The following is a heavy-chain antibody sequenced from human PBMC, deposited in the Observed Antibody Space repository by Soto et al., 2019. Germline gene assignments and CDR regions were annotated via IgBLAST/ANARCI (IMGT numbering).Heavy chain of an antibody. Sequence: PSETLSLTCAVSGDSISSGDGWTWVRQPPGERLEWIGEIFHSGTTNYNPSLKSRVTISVDKSKNQFSLKLSSVSAADTAVYYCARIVYCGGDCFSFDYWGQGTLVTVSS. J-gene: IGHJ4*02. CDR3: ARIVYCGGDCFSFDY. CDR2: IFHSGTT. D-gene: IGHD2-21*02. CDR1: GDSISSGDG. V-gene: IGHV4-4*02.